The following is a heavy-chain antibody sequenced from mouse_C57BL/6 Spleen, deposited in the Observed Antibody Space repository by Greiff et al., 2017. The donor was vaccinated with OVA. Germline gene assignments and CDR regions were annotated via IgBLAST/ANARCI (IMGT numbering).Heavy chain of an antibody. CDR1: GYTFTSYW. J-gene: IGHJ4*01. CDR3: ASEYDCDGYAMDY. CDR2: IYPGSGST. D-gene: IGHD2-4*01. Sequence: VQLQQPGAELVKPGASVKMSCKASGYTFTSYWITWVMQRPGQGLEWIGDIYPGSGSTNYNEKFKSKATLTVDTSSSIVEKQHSSMTSEESAVYYCASEYDCDGYAMDYWGQGTSVTVSS. V-gene: IGHV1-55*01.